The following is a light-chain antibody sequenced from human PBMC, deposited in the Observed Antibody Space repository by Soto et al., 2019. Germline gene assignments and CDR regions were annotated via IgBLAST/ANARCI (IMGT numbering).Light chain of an antibody. Sequence: DIQLTQSPSFLSASVGDRVTITCRASQGISSYLAWYQQKPGKAPKLLIYFASTLQSGVPSRFSGSGSGTEFTLTISSLQPEDFATYYCQQLKSYNPTFGPGTKVDI. V-gene: IGKV1-9*01. CDR2: FAS. J-gene: IGKJ3*01. CDR3: QQLKSYNPT. CDR1: QGISSY.